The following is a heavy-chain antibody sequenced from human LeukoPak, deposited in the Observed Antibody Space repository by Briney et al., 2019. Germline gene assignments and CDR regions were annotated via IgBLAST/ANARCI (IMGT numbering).Heavy chain of an antibody. CDR3: ARKARGWSFNI. V-gene: IGHV3-11*06. J-gene: IGHJ3*02. Sequence: PGGSLSISFAACGFTFRDFFFSWIRQAPGKGLEWVSYISPSGSSTNYADSVKGRFTISRDNAKRSLYLQMNSLSAEDTAVYYCARKARGWSFNIWDEAIMVTVSS. CDR2: ISPSGSST. CDR1: GFTFRDFF.